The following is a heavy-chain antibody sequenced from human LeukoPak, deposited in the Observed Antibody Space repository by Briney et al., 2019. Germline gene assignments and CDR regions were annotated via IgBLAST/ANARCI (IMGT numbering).Heavy chain of an antibody. V-gene: IGHV3-48*04. CDR3: ARDRYYDILTGYPDAFDI. D-gene: IGHD3-9*01. CDR2: ISSSSSTI. Sequence: GGSLRLSCAASGFTFSSYSMNWVRQAPGKGLEWVSYISSSSSTIYYADSVKGRFAISRDNAKNSLYLQMNSLRAEDTAVYYCARDRYYDILTGYPDAFDIWGQGTMVTVSS. J-gene: IGHJ3*02. CDR1: GFTFSSYS.